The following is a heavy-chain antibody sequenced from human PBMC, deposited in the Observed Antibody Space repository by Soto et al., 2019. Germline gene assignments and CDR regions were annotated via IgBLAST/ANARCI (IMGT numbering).Heavy chain of an antibody. V-gene: IGHV2-5*02. D-gene: IGHD6-13*01. Sequence: QITLKESGPKVVKPTQTLTVTCTFSGFSLSISGVGVGWIRQPPGKALEWLAVIYWDDDKRYNPSLKSRLTISKETSMTQVKLTMTTLDPDATGTYYCLHIMAATGASYYYYYYGLDVWGQGTAVTVSS. CDR2: IYWDDDK. J-gene: IGHJ6*02. CDR1: GFSLSISGVG. CDR3: LHIMAATGASYYYYYYGLDV.